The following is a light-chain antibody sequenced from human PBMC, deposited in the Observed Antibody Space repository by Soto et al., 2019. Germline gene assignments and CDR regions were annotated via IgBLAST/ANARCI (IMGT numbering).Light chain of an antibody. CDR1: QSISTS. Sequence: DIQMTQSPSSLSASVGDRITITCRASQSISTSLNWYQQKPGKPPKLLIYAASTLQSGVPSGFTGSGSGTDFTLTISSLQPEDFATYYCQQSYSTPLTFGGGTKVEIK. CDR2: AAS. J-gene: IGKJ4*01. V-gene: IGKV1-39*01. CDR3: QQSYSTPLT.